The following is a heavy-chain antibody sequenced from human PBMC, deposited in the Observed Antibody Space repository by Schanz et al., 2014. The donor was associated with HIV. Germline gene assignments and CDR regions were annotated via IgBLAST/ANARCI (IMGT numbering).Heavy chain of an antibody. D-gene: IGHD2-2*01. CDR3: ARSQKGTSCCSPLDF. J-gene: IGHJ4*02. Sequence: EVQLVESGEGLVKPGGSLRLSCAASGFSFSYYGMNWVRQAPGKGLEWVSSISSNSAYIYYADSVKGRFTVSRDNSKNRVFLQMNSLSTEDAAVYHCARSQKGTSCCSPLDFWGQGTPVTV. CDR1: GFSFSYYG. CDR2: ISSNSAYI. V-gene: IGHV3-21*01.